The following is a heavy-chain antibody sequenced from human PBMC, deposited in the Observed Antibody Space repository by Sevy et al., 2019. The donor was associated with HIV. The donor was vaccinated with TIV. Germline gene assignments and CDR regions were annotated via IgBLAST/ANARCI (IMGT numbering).Heavy chain of an antibody. CDR1: GGSISSSSYY. Sequence: SETLSLTCTVSGGSISSSSYYWGWIRQPPGKGLDWIGSIYYSGSTYYNPSLKSRVTISVDTSKNQFSLKLSSVTAADTAVYYCARRAPGSRGAFDIWGQGTMVTVSS. D-gene: IGHD2-2*01. J-gene: IGHJ3*02. CDR3: ARRAPGSRGAFDI. V-gene: IGHV4-39*01. CDR2: IYYSGST.